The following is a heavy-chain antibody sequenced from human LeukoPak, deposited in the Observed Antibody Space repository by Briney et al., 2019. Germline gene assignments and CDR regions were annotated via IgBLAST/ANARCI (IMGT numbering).Heavy chain of an antibody. V-gene: IGHV1-69*04. J-gene: IGHJ4*02. Sequence: SVKVSCKASGGTFSSYAISWVRQAPGQGLEWMGRIIPILGIANYAQKFQGRVTITADKSTSTAYMELSSLRSEDTAVYYCARDGAWIQPWLHPFDYWGQGTLVTVSS. CDR3: ARDGAWIQPWLHPFDY. CDR1: GGTFSSYA. D-gene: IGHD5-18*01. CDR2: IIPILGIA.